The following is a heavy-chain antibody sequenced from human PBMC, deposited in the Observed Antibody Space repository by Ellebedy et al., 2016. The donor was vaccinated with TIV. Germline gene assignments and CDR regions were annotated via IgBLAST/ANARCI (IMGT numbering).Heavy chain of an antibody. D-gene: IGHD6-13*01. Sequence: GESLKISXAASGFTFSSYGMHWVRQAPGKGLEWVAVIWYDGSNKYYADSVKGRFTISRDNSKNTLYLQMNSLRAEDTAVYYCAKDFWAAAGYPDYWGQGTLVTVSS. CDR1: GFTFSSYG. J-gene: IGHJ4*02. CDR3: AKDFWAAAGYPDY. CDR2: IWYDGSNK. V-gene: IGHV3-33*06.